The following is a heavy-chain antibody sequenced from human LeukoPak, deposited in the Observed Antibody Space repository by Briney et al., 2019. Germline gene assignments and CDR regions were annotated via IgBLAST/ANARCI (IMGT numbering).Heavy chain of an antibody. CDR3: ARTYSSSSGGAFDI. J-gene: IGHJ3*02. D-gene: IGHD6-6*01. V-gene: IGHV4-4*07. CDR2: IYTSGST. CDR1: GGSITNYY. Sequence: PSETLSLTCAVSGGSITNYYWTWIRQPAGKGLEWIGRIYTSGSTNYNPSLKSRVIMSVDTSKDQFSLKLTSLTAADTAVYYCARTYSSSSGGAFDIWGQGTMVTVSS.